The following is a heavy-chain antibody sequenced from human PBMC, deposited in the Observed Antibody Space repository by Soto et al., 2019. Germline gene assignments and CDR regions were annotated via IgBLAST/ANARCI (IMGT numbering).Heavy chain of an antibody. CDR2: INSDGSST. D-gene: IGHD1-26*01. CDR3: VRDDFGLGIDY. J-gene: IGHJ4*02. CDR1: GFTFRSYW. Sequence: GGSLRLSCAACGFTFRSYWMQWVRQAPGKGLVWVSWINSDGSSTTYADSVKGRFTISRDNAKNTLYLQMNSLTVEDTAVYYSVRDDFGLGIDYWGLGTLVTVSS. V-gene: IGHV3-74*01.